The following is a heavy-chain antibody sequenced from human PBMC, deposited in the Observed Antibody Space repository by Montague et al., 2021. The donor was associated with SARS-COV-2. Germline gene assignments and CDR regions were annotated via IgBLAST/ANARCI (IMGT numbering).Heavy chain of an antibody. V-gene: IGHV3-48*02. J-gene: IGHJ4*02. CDR2: INNSSSTK. D-gene: IGHD2-8*01. CDR3: ARNEINGYFDY. Sequence: SLRLSCAASGFTFSGTYIMYFLRLAAGKVLWLVAFINNSSSTKYYAHSVKGRFTFSRDNAKNSLYLQMNSLRDEDTAVYYCARNEINGYFDYWGQGTLVTVSS. CDR1: GFTFSGTYI.